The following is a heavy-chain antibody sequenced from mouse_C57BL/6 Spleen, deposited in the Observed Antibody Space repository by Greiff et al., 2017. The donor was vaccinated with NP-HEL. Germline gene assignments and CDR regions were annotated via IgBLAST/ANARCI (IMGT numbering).Heavy chain of an antibody. D-gene: IGHD2-3*01. CDR3: ARRLLNYAMDY. Sequence: EVKLVESGGGLVKPGGSLKLSCAASGFTFSDYGMHWVRQAPEKGLEWVAYISSGSSTIYYADTVKGRFTISRDNAKNTLFLQMTSLRSEDTAMYYCARRLLNYAMDYWGQGTSVTVSS. CDR2: ISSGSSTI. J-gene: IGHJ4*01. CDR1: GFTFSDYG. V-gene: IGHV5-17*01.